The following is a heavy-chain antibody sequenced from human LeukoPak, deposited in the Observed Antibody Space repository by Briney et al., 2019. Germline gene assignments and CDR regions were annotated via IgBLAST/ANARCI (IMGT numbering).Heavy chain of an antibody. Sequence: SETLSLTCAVSGGSIGSGGYSWSWIRQPPGKGLEWIGYIYHSGSTYYNPSLKSRVTISVDRSKNQFSLKLSSVTAADTAVYYCARGKYSSRRTGWFDPWGQGTLVTVSS. D-gene: IGHD6-13*01. CDR2: IYHSGST. J-gene: IGHJ5*02. CDR3: ARGKYSSRRTGWFDP. CDR1: GGSIGSGGYS. V-gene: IGHV4-30-2*01.